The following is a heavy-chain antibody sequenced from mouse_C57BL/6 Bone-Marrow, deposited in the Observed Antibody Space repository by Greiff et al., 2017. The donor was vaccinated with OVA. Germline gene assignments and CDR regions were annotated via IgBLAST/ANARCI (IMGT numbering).Heavy chain of an antibody. CDR2: FYPGSGSI. Sequence: VKLQESGAELVKPGASVKLSCKASGYTFTEYTIHWVKQRSGQGLEWIGWFYPGSGSIKYNEKFKDKATLTADKSSSTVYMELSRSTSEDSAVDLCARHGSTMVTRAWFAYWGQGTLVTVSA. V-gene: IGHV1-62-2*01. CDR3: ARHGSTMVTRAWFAY. D-gene: IGHD2-2*01. CDR1: GYTFTEYT. J-gene: IGHJ3*01.